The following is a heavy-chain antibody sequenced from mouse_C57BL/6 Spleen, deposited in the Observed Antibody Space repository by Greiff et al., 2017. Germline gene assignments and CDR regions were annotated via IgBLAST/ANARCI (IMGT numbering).Heavy chain of an antibody. V-gene: IGHV1-15*01. D-gene: IGHD1-1*01. CDR1: GYTFTDYE. J-gene: IGHJ2*01. CDR3: TTYGSSPFDD. CDR2: IDPETGGT. Sequence: QVQLQQSGAELVRPGASVTLSCKASGYTFTDYEMHWVKQTPVHGLEWIGAIDPETGGTAYNQKFKGKAILTADKSSSTAYMELRSLTSEDSAVYYCTTYGSSPFDDWGQGTTLTVSS.